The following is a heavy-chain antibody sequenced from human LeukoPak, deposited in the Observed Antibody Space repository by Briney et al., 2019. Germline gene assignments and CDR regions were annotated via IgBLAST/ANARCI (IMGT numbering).Heavy chain of an antibody. CDR1: GFTFSSYA. CDR3: AKERLTIFGVALEDYYGMDV. J-gene: IGHJ6*02. Sequence: GGSLRLSCAASGFTFSSYAMHWVRQAPGKGLEWVAVISYDGSNKYYADSVKGRFTISRDNSKNTLYLQMNSLRAEDTAVYYCAKERLTIFGVALEDYYGMDVWGQGTTVTVSS. V-gene: IGHV3-30*04. D-gene: IGHD3-3*01. CDR2: ISYDGSNK.